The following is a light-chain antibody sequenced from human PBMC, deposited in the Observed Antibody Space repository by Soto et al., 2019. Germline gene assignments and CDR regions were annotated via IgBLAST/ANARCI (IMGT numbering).Light chain of an antibody. CDR2: GAS. Sequence: TVLTQSPDTLSLSPGERATLSCRASSSVSSRDLAWYQQKPGQAPRLLMYGASNRSTGIPDRFGGSGSGTEFTLTISRLEPEDSAVYYCQQFGTSPLTFGGGTEVEIK. CDR1: SSVSSRD. CDR3: QQFGTSPLT. V-gene: IGKV3-20*01. J-gene: IGKJ4*01.